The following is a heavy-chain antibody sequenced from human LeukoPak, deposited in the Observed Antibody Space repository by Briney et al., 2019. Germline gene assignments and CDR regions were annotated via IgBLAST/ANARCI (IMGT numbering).Heavy chain of an antibody. Sequence: SETLSLTCTVSGGSISSYYWSWIRQPAGKGLEWIRRIYTSGSTNYNPSLKSRVTISVDKSKNQFSLKLSSVTAADTAVYYCAREGDSKGDYDFWSGYSGSYYYYYMDVWGKGTTVTVSS. CDR2: IYTSGST. V-gene: IGHV4-4*07. CDR1: GGSISSYY. D-gene: IGHD3-3*01. J-gene: IGHJ6*03. CDR3: AREGDSKGDYDFWSGYSGSYYYYYMDV.